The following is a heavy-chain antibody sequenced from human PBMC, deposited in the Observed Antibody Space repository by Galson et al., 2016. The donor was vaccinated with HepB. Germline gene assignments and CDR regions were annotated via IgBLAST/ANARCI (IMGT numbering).Heavy chain of an antibody. D-gene: IGHD6-19*01. CDR3: ISGCGGWCAGLYYYGMDV. CDR1: GFTFSNYC. V-gene: IGHV3-74*03. J-gene: IGHJ6*02. CDR2: TNSDGST. Sequence: SLRLSCAASGFTFSNYCMYWVRQAPGKGLVWVSRTNSDGSTEYADSVKGRFTISRDNAKNTLNLQMNGLRGEDTAVYHCISGCGGWCAGLYYYGMDVWGQGISVTVSS.